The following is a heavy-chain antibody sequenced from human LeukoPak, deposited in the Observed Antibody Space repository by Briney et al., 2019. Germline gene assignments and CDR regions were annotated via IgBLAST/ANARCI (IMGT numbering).Heavy chain of an antibody. Sequence: GGSLRLSCAASGFTFSSYAVSWVRQAPGKGLEWVSAISGSGGSTYYADSVKGRFTISRDNSKNTLYLQMNSLRAEDTAVYYCAKDPRFNYSLGAYYFDYWGQGTLVTVSS. D-gene: IGHD2-15*01. CDR2: ISGSGGST. V-gene: IGHV3-23*01. J-gene: IGHJ4*02. CDR3: AKDPRFNYSLGAYYFDY. CDR1: GFTFSSYA.